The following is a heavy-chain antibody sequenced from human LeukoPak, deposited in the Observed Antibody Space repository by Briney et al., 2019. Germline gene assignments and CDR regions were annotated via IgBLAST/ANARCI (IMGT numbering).Heavy chain of an antibody. Sequence: SQTLSLTCAISGDSVSTDSGAWNWIRQSPSRGLEWLGRTYYRSKWYYGYAVSVKSRITINPETSKNQVSLHLNSVTPEDTAVYYCTREGRNFFDPWGQGTLVTVSS. CDR1: GDSVSTDSGA. CDR2: TYYRSKWYY. V-gene: IGHV6-1*01. CDR3: TREGRNFFDP. J-gene: IGHJ5*02.